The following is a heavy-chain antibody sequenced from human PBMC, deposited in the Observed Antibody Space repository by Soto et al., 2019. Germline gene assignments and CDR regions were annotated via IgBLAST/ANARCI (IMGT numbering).Heavy chain of an antibody. Sequence: QITLKESGPTLVKPTQTLTLTCTFSGLSLSTSGVGVGWIRQPPGKALEWLAPIYWDDDKRYSPSLRSRLTINKDTSKNQVVLTMTNMDPVDTATYYCIQSRCGGDCLQSYASHYYYGMDVWGQGTTVTVSS. CDR1: GLSLSTSGVG. J-gene: IGHJ6*02. CDR3: IQSRCGGDCLQSYASHYYYGMDV. CDR2: IYWDDDK. D-gene: IGHD2-21*02. V-gene: IGHV2-5*02.